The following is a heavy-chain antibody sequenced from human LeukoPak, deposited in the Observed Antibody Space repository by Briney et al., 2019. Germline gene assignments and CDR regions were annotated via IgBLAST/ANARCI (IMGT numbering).Heavy chain of an antibody. J-gene: IGHJ4*02. CDR3: TTVKFGELSSHFDY. CDR1: GFTFSNAW. D-gene: IGHD3-10*01. V-gene: IGHV3-15*01. Sequence: AGSLTLSRAVSGFTFSNAWMSWVRQAPGKGLEWVGRIKSKIDGGTTDYAAPVRGRFTISRDESKNTLYLQMSRLKTEDTAVYYCTTVKFGELSSHFDYWGQGNLVTVSS. CDR2: IKSKIDGGTT.